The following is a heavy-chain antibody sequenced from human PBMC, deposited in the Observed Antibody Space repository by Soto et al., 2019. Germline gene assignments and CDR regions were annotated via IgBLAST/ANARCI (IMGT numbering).Heavy chain of an antibody. CDR2: ITHYGSNT. CDR3: TIEGS. Sequence: GGSLGLSCAASGFTFSSHAMHWVRQVPGKGLEWLAVITHYGSNTYYADSIKGRFTISRDNARNSLYLQMNSLRDEDTAVYYCTIEGSWGRGTQVTVSA. CDR1: GFTFSSHA. V-gene: IGHV3-30-3*01. J-gene: IGHJ1*01.